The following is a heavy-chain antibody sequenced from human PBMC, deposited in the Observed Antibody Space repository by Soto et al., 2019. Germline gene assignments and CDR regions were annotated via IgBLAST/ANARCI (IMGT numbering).Heavy chain of an antibody. J-gene: IGHJ4*02. CDR2: MNPNSGNT. V-gene: IGHV1-8*01. CDR3: ARWDYGYYARFDY. Sequence: QVQLVQSGAEVKKSGASVKVSCKASGYTFTSHDINWVRQATGQGLEWMGWMNPNSGNTGYAQKFQGRVTMTRNTSISTAYMELRSLRSEDTAVYYCARWDYGYYARFDYWGQGTLVTVSS. CDR1: GYTFTSHD. D-gene: IGHD4-17*01.